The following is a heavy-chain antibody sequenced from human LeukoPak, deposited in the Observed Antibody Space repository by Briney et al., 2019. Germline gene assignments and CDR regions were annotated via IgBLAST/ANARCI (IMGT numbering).Heavy chain of an antibody. CDR2: IYTSGST. J-gene: IGHJ3*02. D-gene: IGHD3-9*01. CDR1: GGSISSYY. CDR3: ARQGPPPYYDILTGYLAQPPDAFDI. V-gene: IGHV4-4*07. Sequence: SETLSLTCTVSGGSISSYYWSWIRQPAGKGLEWIGRIYTSGSTNYNPSLKSRVTMSVDTSKNQFSLKLSSVTAADTAVYYCARQGPPPYYDILTGYLAQPPDAFDIWGQGTMVTVSS.